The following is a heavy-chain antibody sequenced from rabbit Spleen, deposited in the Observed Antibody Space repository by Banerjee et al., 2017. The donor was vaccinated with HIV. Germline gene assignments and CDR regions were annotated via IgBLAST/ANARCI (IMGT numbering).Heavy chain of an antibody. D-gene: IGHD8-1*01. V-gene: IGHV1S45*01. CDR1: GFSFSSGYY. Sequence: QQHLVESGGGLVQPEGSLTLTCKASGFSFSSGYYIGWVRQAPGKGLEWIGCIYAGSTGDTYYASWAKGRFTISKTSSTTVTLQMTSLTVADTATYFCARDTGSSFSSYGMDLWGPGTLVTVS. CDR3: ARDTGSSFSSYGMDL. J-gene: IGHJ6*01. CDR2: IYAGSTGDT.